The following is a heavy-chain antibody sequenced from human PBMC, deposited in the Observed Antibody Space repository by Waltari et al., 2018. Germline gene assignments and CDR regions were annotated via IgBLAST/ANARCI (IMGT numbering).Heavy chain of an antibody. Sequence: QLQLQESGPGLVKPSETLSLTCIVSSGSITTSNFYWGWIRQPPGKGLEWVGSVSSRGGTNAYPSLKSRVTMSADTSKNQFSLKLTSVTAADTAVYYCARRVIDDWGVGSPPDNWGQGTLVTVSS. CDR2: VSSRGGT. CDR3: ARRVIDDWGVGSPPDN. D-gene: IGHD3-10*01. V-gene: IGHV4-39*01. CDR1: SGSITTSNFY. J-gene: IGHJ4*02.